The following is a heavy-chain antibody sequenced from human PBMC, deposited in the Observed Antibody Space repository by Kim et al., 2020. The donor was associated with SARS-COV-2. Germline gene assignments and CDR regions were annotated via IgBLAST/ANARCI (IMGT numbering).Heavy chain of an antibody. Sequence: GGSLRLSCAASGFTVNINYMSWVRQAPGKGLEWVSIIYTGGSTYYADSVKGRFTISRDNSKNTLYLQMNSLRAEDPAVYYCARAGSYGLFDFWGQGTLVTASS. CDR2: IYTGGST. D-gene: IGHD1-26*01. CDR1: GFTVNINY. CDR3: ARAGSYGLFDF. J-gene: IGHJ4*02. V-gene: IGHV3-53*01.